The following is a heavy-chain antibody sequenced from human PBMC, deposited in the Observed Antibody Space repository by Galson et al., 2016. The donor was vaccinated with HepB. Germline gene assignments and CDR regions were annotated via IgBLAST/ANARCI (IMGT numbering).Heavy chain of an antibody. V-gene: IGHV4-4*02. D-gene: IGHD4-11*01. CDR3: ARQKAVTGHFDY. CDR2: IYHSGST. CDR1: GGSIISTNW. J-gene: IGHJ4*02. Sequence: ETLSLTCAVSGGSIISTNWWSWVRQPPGKGLEWIGEIYHSGSTNYNPSLASRVTISVDKSKNQFSLKLSSVTAADTAVYYCARQKAVTGHFDYWGQGTLVTVSS.